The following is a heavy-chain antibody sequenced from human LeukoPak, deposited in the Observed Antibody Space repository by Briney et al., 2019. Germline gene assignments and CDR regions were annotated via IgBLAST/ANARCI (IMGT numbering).Heavy chain of an antibody. CDR2: IIYGGTP. J-gene: IGHJ4*02. CDR1: GGSISSSFYY. Sequence: SETLSLTCSVSGGSISSSFYYWGWVRQSPGKGLEWIVSIIYGGTPYYNPSLRSRITASLELSNNQFSLRLTSVTAADTAVYYCARHDYDSSGYRRDYFFDYWGQGSLVTVSS. V-gene: IGHV4-39*01. CDR3: ARHDYDSSGYRRDYFFDY. D-gene: IGHD5-18*01.